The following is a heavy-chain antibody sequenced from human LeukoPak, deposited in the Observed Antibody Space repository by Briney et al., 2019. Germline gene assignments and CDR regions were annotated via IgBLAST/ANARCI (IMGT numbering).Heavy chain of an antibody. Sequence: GGSLRLSCATSGFTFSSYAMSWVRQAPGKGLEWVSGISGRDGSTYDADSVKGRFTISRDNSKNTLYLQMKSLRAEDTAIYYCAKASCKRGNRCYSLFDYWGQGTLVTVSS. J-gene: IGHJ4*02. CDR3: AKASCKRGNRCYSLFDY. CDR1: GFTFSSYA. CDR2: ISGRDGST. D-gene: IGHD2-15*01. V-gene: IGHV3-23*01.